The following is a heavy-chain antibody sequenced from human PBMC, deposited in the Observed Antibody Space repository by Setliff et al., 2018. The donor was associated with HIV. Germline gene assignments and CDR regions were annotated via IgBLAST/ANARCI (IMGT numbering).Heavy chain of an antibody. CDR3: AQLGMVEDFDY. Sequence: SETLSLTCTVSGDSVSSRSYYWSWIRQPPGKGLEWIGYIYYSGSTNYNPSLKSRVTISVDTSKNHFSLKLRSVTAADTAVYYCAQLGMVEDFDYWGQGTLVTVSS. V-gene: IGHV4-61*03. D-gene: IGHD1-1*01. CDR1: GDSVSSRSYY. J-gene: IGHJ4*02. CDR2: IYYSGST.